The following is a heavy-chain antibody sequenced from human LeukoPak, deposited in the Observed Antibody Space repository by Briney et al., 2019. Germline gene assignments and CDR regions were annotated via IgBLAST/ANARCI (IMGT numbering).Heavy chain of an antibody. J-gene: IGHJ5*02. D-gene: IGHD2-2*01. CDR3: ARLIIVVVPAAPLGWFDP. CDR2: MYYSGST. CDR1: GGSISSGGYY. V-gene: IGHV4-31*03. Sequence: PSQTLSLTCTVSGGSISSGGYYWSWIRQHPGKGLEWIGYMYYSGSTYYNPSLKSRVTISVDTSKNQFSLKPSSVTAADTAVYYCARLIIVVVPAAPLGWFDPWGQGTLVTVSS.